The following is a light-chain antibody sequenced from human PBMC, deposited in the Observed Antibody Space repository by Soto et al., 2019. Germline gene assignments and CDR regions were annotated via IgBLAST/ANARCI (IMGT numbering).Light chain of an antibody. V-gene: IGLV2-8*01. Sequence: QSALTQPPSASGSPGQSVTISCTGTSSDVGGDNYVSWYQQHPGKAPKLMIYEVTQRPSGVPDRFSGPKSGNTASVTVSGLQAEDEADYYCNSYAGSFNGVFGGGTKLTVL. J-gene: IGLJ3*02. CDR2: EVT. CDR3: NSYAGSFNGV. CDR1: SSDVGGDNY.